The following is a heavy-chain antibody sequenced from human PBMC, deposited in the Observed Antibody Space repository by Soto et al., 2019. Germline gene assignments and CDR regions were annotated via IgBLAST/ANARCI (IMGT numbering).Heavy chain of an antibody. J-gene: IGHJ6*02. CDR2: ISGGGGNT. V-gene: IGHV3-23*01. D-gene: IGHD1-7*01. CDR1: GFSFIPYA. Sequence: GFLRVSCADSGFSFIPYALSWVRQAPGKGLEWVSSISGGGGNTNYADSVKGRFTVSRDNSKGTLSLQMNSLTEEDTAIYYCAKGLRRLLRTKDYYGLDVWGRGTTVTVSS. CDR3: AKGLRRLLRTKDYYGLDV.